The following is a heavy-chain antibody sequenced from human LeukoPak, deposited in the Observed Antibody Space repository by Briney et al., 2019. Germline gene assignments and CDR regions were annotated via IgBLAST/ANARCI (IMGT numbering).Heavy chain of an antibody. CDR1: GGSFSGYY. CDR3: AREPRYYYYYYYMDV. CDR2: INHSGST. J-gene: IGHJ6*03. V-gene: IGHV4-34*01. Sequence: SETLSLTCAVYGGSFSGYYWSWIRQPPGKGLEWIGEINHSGSTNYNPSLKSRVTISVGTSKNQFSLKLSSVTAADTAVYYCAREPRYYYYYYYMDVWGKGTTVTVSS.